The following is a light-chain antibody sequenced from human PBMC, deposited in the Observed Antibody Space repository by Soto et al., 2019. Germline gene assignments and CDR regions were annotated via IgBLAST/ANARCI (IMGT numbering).Light chain of an antibody. J-gene: IGKJ5*01. CDR3: QQYGSSPIT. CDR1: QSVSSKY. V-gene: IGKV3-20*01. Sequence: EIVMTQSPATLSVSPGERATLSCRASQSVSSKYLGWYQQKPGQAPRLLIYGASSRATGIPDRFSGSGSGTDFTLTISRLEPEDFAVYYCQQYGSSPITFGQGTRLEIK. CDR2: GAS.